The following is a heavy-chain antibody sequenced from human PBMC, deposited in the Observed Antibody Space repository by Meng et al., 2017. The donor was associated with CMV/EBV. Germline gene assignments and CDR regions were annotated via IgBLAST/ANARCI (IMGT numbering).Heavy chain of an antibody. V-gene: IGHV1-8*01. CDR2: MNPNSGNT. CDR3: ARVSRSGYYSFDY. D-gene: IGHD3-22*01. CDR1: GYTFTSYD. Sequence: ASVQVSCKASGYTFTSYDINWVRQATGQGLEWMGWMNPNSGNTGYAQKFQGRVTMTRNTSISTAYMELSSLRSEDTAVYYCARVSRSGYYSFDYWGQGTLVTVSS. J-gene: IGHJ4*02.